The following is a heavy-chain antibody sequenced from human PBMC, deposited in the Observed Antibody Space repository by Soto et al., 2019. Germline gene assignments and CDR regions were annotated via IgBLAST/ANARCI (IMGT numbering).Heavy chain of an antibody. CDR1: GGSISSGGYY. V-gene: IGHV4-31*03. Sequence: QVQLQESGPGLVKPSQTLSLTCTVSGGSISSGGYYWSWIRQHPGKGLEWIGYIYYSGSTYYNPSLKSRVAISVDTSKNQFSLKLSSVTAADTAVYYCAREVLGRYCSSTSCPPRGWFDPWGQGTLVTVSS. CDR2: IYYSGST. J-gene: IGHJ5*02. D-gene: IGHD2-2*01. CDR3: AREVLGRYCSSTSCPPRGWFDP.